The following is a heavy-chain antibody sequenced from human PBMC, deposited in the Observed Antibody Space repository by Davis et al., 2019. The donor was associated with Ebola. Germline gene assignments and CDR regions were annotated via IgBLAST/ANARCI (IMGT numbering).Heavy chain of an antibody. Sequence: GESLKISCKGSGYSFTSYWIGWVRQMPGKGLEWMALFHPGDSDTRYNPSFRGQVTMSADKSIATAFLQWSSLEASDTAIYYCVRVYDAGGEYYVYFFDSWGQGTQVTVSS. CDR1: GYSFTSYW. CDR2: FHPGDSDT. V-gene: IGHV5-51*01. CDR3: VRVYDAGGEYYVYFFDS. J-gene: IGHJ4*02. D-gene: IGHD3-22*01.